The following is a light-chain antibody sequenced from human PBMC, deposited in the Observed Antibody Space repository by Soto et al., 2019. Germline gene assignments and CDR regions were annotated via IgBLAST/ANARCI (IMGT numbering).Light chain of an antibody. Sequence: QSALTQPAAVSGSPGQSITISCTGTSSDVGNYNLVSWYQQYPGKAPKLMIYATSKRPSGVSNRFSGSKSGDTASLTISGLQAEDEADYYSTSFPRGSTLVFGGGTKVTVL. J-gene: IGLJ3*02. V-gene: IGLV2-23*01. CDR2: ATS. CDR3: TSFPRGSTLV. CDR1: SSDVGNYNL.